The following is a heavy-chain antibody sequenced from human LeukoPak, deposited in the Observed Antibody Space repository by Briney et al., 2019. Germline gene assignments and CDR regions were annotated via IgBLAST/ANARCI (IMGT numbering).Heavy chain of an antibody. CDR2: INPNTGGT. D-gene: IGHD6-13*01. CDR1: GYTFTGYY. CDR3: ARVGRRTAAGTPFDC. Sequence: ASVKVSCKASGYTFTGYYMHWVRQAPGQGLEWMGWINPNTGGTKYAQRFQDRVTMTRDTSISTAYMELSRLKSDDTAVYYCARVGRRTAAGTPFDCWGQGTLVTVSS. J-gene: IGHJ4*02. V-gene: IGHV1-2*02.